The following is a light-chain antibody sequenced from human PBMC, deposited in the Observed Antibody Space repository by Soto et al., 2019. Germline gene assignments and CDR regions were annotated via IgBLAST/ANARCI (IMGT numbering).Light chain of an antibody. V-gene: IGKV1-17*03. J-gene: IGKJ5*01. Sequence: DIQMTQSPSAMSASVGDRVTITCRASQGISSSLAWFQQKPGKVPKRLIYGASSLQSGVPSRFSGSGSGTEFTLTISSLQPEDFATYYCLQYNSYPITFGQGTRLEIK. CDR3: LQYNSYPIT. CDR1: QGISSS. CDR2: GAS.